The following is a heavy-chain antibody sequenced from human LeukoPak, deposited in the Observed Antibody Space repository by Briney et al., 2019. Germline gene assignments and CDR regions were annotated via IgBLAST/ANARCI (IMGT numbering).Heavy chain of an antibody. Sequence: PSETLSLTCAVYGGSFSGCYWSWIRQPPGKGLEWIGEINYSGSTNYNPSLKSRVTISVDTSKNQFSLKLSSVTAADTAVYYCAGSPSAAAQKFDPWGKGTLVTVSS. CDR3: AGSPSAAAQKFDP. D-gene: IGHD6-13*01. J-gene: IGHJ5*02. CDR1: GGSFSGCY. V-gene: IGHV4-34*01. CDR2: INYSGST.